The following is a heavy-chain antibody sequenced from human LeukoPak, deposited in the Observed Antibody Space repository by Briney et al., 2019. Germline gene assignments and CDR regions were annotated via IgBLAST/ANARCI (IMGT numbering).Heavy chain of an antibody. CDR2: INPNSGGT. D-gene: IGHD3-9*01. CDR1: GGTFTGYY. CDR3: ARAPLRYFDWLPTLDY. Sequence: WASVKVSCKASGGTFTGYYMHWVRQAPGQGLEWMGWINPNSGGTNYAQKFQGRVTMTRDTSISTAYMELSRLRSDDTAVYYCARAPLRYFDWLPTLDYWGQGTLVTVSS. V-gene: IGHV1-2*02. J-gene: IGHJ4*02.